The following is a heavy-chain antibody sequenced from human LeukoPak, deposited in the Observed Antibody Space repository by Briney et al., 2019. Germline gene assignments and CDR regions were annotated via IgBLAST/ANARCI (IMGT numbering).Heavy chain of an antibody. Sequence: PGGSLRLSCAASGFTFSSYWMHWVRQAPGKGLVWVSRINSDGSSTTYADSVKGRFTISRDNAKNSLYLQMDSLRPEDTAAYYCARDVDVSAAVIPGYFDSWGQGTLVTVSS. J-gene: IGHJ4*02. D-gene: IGHD2-2*01. CDR3: ARDVDVSAAVIPGYFDS. V-gene: IGHV3-74*01. CDR1: GFTFSSYW. CDR2: INSDGSST.